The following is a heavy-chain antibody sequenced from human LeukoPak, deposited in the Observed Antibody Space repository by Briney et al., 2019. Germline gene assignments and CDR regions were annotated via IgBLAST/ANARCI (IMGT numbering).Heavy chain of an antibody. Sequence: GGSLRLSCAASGFTFSGYPIHWVRQAPGKGLEWVAVISYDGSNKYYADSVKGRFTISRDNSKNTLYLQMNSLRAEDTAVYYCARDGGWLQLLPALLNWGQGTLVTVSS. D-gene: IGHD5-24*01. CDR1: GFTFSGYP. CDR3: ARDGGWLQLLPALLN. CDR2: ISYDGSNK. J-gene: IGHJ4*02. V-gene: IGHV3-30-3*01.